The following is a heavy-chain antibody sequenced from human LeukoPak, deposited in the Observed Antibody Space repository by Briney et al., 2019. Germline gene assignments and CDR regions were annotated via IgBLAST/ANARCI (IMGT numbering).Heavy chain of an antibody. CDR3: ARDSRQQLFDY. J-gene: IGHJ4*02. D-gene: IGHD4-11*01. Sequence: QPGGSLRLSCAASRFTFSSYEMNWVRQTPGKGLEWLSYISSSGGTIYYADSVKGRFTISRDNAKSSLYLQMNGLRAEDTAVYYCARDSRQQLFDYWGQGTLVTVSS. V-gene: IGHV3-48*03. CDR2: ISSSGGTI. CDR1: RFTFSSYE.